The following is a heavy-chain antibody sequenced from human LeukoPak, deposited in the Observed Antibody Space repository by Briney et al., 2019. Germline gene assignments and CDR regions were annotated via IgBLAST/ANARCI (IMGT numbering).Heavy chain of an antibody. V-gene: IGHV3-20*01. CDR2: INWNGGGT. J-gene: IGHJ6*02. CDR3: ARVSGEYYYYGMDV. CDR1: GFTFDDYG. D-gene: IGHD5/OR15-5a*01. Sequence: PGGSLRLSCVASGFTFDDYGMSWVRQAPGKGLEWVSGINWNGGGTGYADSVKGRFTISRDNAKNSLYLQMNSLRAEDTALYHCARVSGEYYYYGMDVWGQGTTVTVSS.